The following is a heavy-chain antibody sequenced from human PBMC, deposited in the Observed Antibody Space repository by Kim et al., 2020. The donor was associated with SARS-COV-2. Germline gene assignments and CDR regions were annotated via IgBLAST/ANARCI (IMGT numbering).Heavy chain of an antibody. D-gene: IGHD1-26*01. CDR3: AHRLGIVGAAYFDY. Sequence: YSPSLKSMLSITKDTSKNQVVLTMTNMDPVDTATYYCAHRLGIVGAAYFDYWGQGTLVTVSS. J-gene: IGHJ4*02. V-gene: IGHV2-5*01.